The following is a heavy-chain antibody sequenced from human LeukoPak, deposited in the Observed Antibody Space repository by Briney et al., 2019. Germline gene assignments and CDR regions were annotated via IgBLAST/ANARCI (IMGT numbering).Heavy chain of an antibody. CDR2: ISGSGGST. D-gene: IGHD3-16*01. V-gene: IGHV3-23*01. CDR1: GFTFSSCA. J-gene: IGHJ4*02. CDR3: AKDGVVTITFDY. Sequence: GGSLRLSCTASGFTFSSCAMSWVRQAPGKGLEWVSVISGSGGSTYYGDSVKGRFTISRDNSKNTLYLQMNSLRAGDTAVYYCAKDGVVTITFDYWGQGTLVTVSS.